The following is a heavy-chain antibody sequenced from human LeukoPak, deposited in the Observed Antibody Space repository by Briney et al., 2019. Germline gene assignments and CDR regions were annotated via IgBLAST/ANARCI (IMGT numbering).Heavy chain of an antibody. CDR1: GDSIGRYY. V-gene: IGHV4-59*12. Sequence: SETLSLTCTVSGDSIGRYYWNWIRQPPGKGPEWIGYIDDSGRTNYNPSLKSRVTISKDTSRNQFSLKLSSVTAADTAVYYCARDYYGAFDIWGQGTMVTVSS. D-gene: IGHD3-10*01. CDR2: IDDSGRT. CDR3: ARDYYGAFDI. J-gene: IGHJ3*02.